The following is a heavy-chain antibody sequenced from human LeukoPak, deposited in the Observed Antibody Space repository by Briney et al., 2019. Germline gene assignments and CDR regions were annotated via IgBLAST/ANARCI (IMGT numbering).Heavy chain of an antibody. CDR1: GFTFSSYG. Sequence: GGSLRLSCAASGFTFSSYGMSWVRQAPGQGLEWVSSITGTGGSTYYGDSVKGRFSIFRENSKKTLYLQLNSLRAEDTALYYCAKSPDVAGTGRFDYWGQGTLVTVSS. D-gene: IGHD6-19*01. CDR3: AKSPDVAGTGRFDY. V-gene: IGHV3-23*01. J-gene: IGHJ4*02. CDR2: ITGTGGST.